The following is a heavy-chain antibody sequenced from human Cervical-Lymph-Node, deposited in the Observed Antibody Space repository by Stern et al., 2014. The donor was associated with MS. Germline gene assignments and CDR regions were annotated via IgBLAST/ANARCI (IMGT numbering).Heavy chain of an antibody. J-gene: IGHJ5*02. V-gene: IGHV5-51*01. CDR1: GYDFASQW. CDR3: ARVDGGWFDL. CDR2: IYPGDSET. D-gene: IGHD2-15*01. Sequence: EVQLVQPGAGVKKPGESLKISCKSSGYDFASQWIGWVRQMPGKGLEWMGIIYPGDSETRYSPSFQGQVNISVDKSIDTAYLQWSSLTASDTGMYFCARVDGGWFDLWGPGTLVTVSS.